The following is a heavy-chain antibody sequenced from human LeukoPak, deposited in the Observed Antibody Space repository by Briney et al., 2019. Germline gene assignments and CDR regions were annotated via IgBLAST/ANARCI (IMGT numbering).Heavy chain of an antibody. CDR1: GGTFSSYA. Sequence: ASVKVSCKASGGTFSSYAISWVRQAPRQGLEWMGGIIPIFGTANTAQKFQGRVTITTAESTSTAYVELSSLRSEDTAVYYCAREYCSSTSCYKLGYAFDIWGQGTMVTVSS. J-gene: IGHJ3*02. CDR2: IIPIFGTA. D-gene: IGHD2-2*02. CDR3: AREYCSSTSCYKLGYAFDI. V-gene: IGHV1-69*05.